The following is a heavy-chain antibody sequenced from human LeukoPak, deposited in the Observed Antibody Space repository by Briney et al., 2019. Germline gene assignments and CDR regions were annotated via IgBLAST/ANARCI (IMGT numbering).Heavy chain of an antibody. D-gene: IGHD3-22*01. Sequence: SETLSLTCTVSGYSISSGYYWGWIRQPPGKGLEWIGSIYHSGSTYYNPSLKSRVTISVDTSKNQFSLKLSSVTAADTAVYYCARSYYDSNGEKFDYWGQGTLVTVSS. CDR2: IYHSGST. CDR1: GYSISSGYY. CDR3: ARSYYDSNGEKFDY. J-gene: IGHJ4*02. V-gene: IGHV4-38-2*02.